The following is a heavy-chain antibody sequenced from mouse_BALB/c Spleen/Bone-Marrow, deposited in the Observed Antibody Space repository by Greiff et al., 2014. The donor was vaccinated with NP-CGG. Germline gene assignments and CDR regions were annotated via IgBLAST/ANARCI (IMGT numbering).Heavy chain of an antibody. Sequence: QVQLQQSGAELVRPGTSVKVSCKASGYAFTNYLIERVKQRPGQGLEWIGVINPGSGGTNYNEKFKGKATLTADKSSSTAYMQLSSLTSDDSAVYFCARGITTGYFDYWGQGTTLTVSS. V-gene: IGHV1-54*01. D-gene: IGHD1-1*01. J-gene: IGHJ2*01. CDR1: GYAFTNYL. CDR3: ARGITTGYFDY. CDR2: INPGSGGT.